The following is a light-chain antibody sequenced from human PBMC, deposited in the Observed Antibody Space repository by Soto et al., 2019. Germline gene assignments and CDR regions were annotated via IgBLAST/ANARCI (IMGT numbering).Light chain of an antibody. CDR2: EVS. CDR1: SSDIGAYNY. Sequence: QSVLTQPASVSGSPGQSITISCTGSSSDIGAYNYVSWFQQYPGKAPKLIISEVSNRPSGVSNRFSGSKSGTAASLTISGLQTEGEADYYCCSYTSSTTYVFGTGTKVTVL. J-gene: IGLJ1*01. V-gene: IGLV2-14*01. CDR3: CSYTSSTTYV.